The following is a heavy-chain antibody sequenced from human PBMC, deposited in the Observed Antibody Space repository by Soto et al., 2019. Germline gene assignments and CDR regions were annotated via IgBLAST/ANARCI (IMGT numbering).Heavy chain of an antibody. CDR1: GGSFSGYY. CDR2: INHSGST. J-gene: IGHJ6*02. Sequence: SETLSLTCAVYGGSFSGYYWSWIRQPPGKGLEWIGEINHSGSTNYNPSLKSRVTISVDTSKNQFSLKLSSVTAEDTAVYYCARDPTTPNYYGPGTYSASYFYGMDVWGQGTTVTVSS. D-gene: IGHD3-10*01. CDR3: ARDPTTPNYYGPGTYSASYFYGMDV. V-gene: IGHV4-34*01.